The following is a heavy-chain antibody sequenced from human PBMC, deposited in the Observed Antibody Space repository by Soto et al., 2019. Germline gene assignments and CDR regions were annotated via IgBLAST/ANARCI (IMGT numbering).Heavy chain of an antibody. CDR2: IWYDGSNK. V-gene: IGHV3-33*01. Sequence: QVQLVESGGGVVQPGRSLRLSCAASGFTFSSYGMHWVRQAPGKGLEWVAVIWYDGSNKYYADSVKGRFTISRDNSKNTLYLQMNSLRAEDTAVYYCARDGGAQSFYSGSYYGLDYWGQGTLVTVSS. J-gene: IGHJ4*02. CDR3: ARDGGAQSFYSGSYYGLDY. D-gene: IGHD1-26*01. CDR1: GFTFSSYG.